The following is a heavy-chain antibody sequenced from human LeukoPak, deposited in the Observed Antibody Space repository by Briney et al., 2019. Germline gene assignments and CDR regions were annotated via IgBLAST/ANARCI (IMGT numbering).Heavy chain of an antibody. CDR1: GFTFASYE. CDR3: ARKVGYYDYCGMDV. V-gene: IGHV3-48*03. CDR2: VYASCSTI. Sequence: GGSLRLSCAASGFTFASYEMNWVRQPPGKGLECMAYVYASCSTIYYSDSVKGRCTIYRDNAKNSLYLQMNSLSAEGTAVYYCARKVGYYDYCGMDVWGKGTTVTVSS. J-gene: IGHJ6*01. D-gene: IGHD1-26*01.